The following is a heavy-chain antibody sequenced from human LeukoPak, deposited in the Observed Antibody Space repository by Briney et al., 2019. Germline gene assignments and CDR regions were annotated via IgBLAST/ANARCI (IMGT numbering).Heavy chain of an antibody. CDR3: VREGEHFDY. CDR2: MSSDGNAI. Sequence: GRSLRLSCAASGFAFTAYLIHWVRQPSGKGLEGVAVMSSDGNAIFYADSVRGRFTISRDNSKNTLYLQVNSLRVEDTAVYYCVREGEHFDYWGQGTLVTVSS. V-gene: IGHV3-30-3*01. CDR1: GFAFTAYL. J-gene: IGHJ4*02. D-gene: IGHD1/OR15-1a*01.